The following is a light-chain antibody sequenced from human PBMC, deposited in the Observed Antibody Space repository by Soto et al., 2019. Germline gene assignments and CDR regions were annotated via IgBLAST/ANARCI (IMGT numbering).Light chain of an antibody. V-gene: IGLV1-40*01. CDR3: QSYDSSLSASV. Sequence: QSVLTQPPSVSGAPGQRVTISCTGSSSNIGAGFDVHWYQQLPGTAPKLLIYGNINRPSGVPDRFSGSKSGTSASLAITGLQTEDEADYYCQSYDSSLSASVFGGGTKLT. CDR1: SSNIGAGFD. J-gene: IGLJ2*01. CDR2: GNI.